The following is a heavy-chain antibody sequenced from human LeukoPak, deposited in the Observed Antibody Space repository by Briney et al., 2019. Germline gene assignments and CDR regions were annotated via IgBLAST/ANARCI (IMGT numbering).Heavy chain of an antibody. V-gene: IGHV3-7*01. CDR3: ARSGPYHLPPRPIDY. Sequence: GGSLRLSCAASGFTFSSHWMTWARQAPGKGLEWVANIKQDGSEQYYVDSVKSRFTISRDNAKNSLYLQMNSLGAEDTAIYYCARSGPYHLPPRPIDYCGQGTLVTVSS. CDR1: GFTFSSHW. J-gene: IGHJ4*02. D-gene: IGHD2-2*01. CDR2: IKQDGSEQ.